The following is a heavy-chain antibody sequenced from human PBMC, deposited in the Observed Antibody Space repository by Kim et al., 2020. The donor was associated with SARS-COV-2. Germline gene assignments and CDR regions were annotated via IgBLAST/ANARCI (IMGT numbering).Heavy chain of an antibody. J-gene: IGHJ5*02. CDR3: ARGPSTGDWFDP. CDR1: GGSISSSSYY. D-gene: IGHD7-27*01. CDR2: IYYSGST. Sequence: SETLSLTCTVSGGSISSSSYYWGWIRQPPGKGLEWIGSIYYSGSTYYNPSLKSRVTISVDTSKNQFSLKLSSVTAADTAVYYCARGPSTGDWFDPWGQGTLVTVSS. V-gene: IGHV4-39*07.